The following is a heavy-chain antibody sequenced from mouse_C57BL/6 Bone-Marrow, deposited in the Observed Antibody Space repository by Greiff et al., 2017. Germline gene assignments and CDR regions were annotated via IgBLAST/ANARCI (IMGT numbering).Heavy chain of an antibody. Sequence: QVQLQQPGAALVQPGASVKMSCKASGYTFTSYWITWVKQRPGHGLVWIGVLSPGSGSTHYNETFKSKATLTVDTSSNPAYIQLSSLTSGDSAGYYCARRVGAWFAYGGQGTLGTVSA. D-gene: IGHD1-1*01. CDR1: GYTFTSYW. V-gene: IGHV1-55*01. J-gene: IGHJ3*01. CDR2: LSPGSGST. CDR3: ARRVGAWFAY.